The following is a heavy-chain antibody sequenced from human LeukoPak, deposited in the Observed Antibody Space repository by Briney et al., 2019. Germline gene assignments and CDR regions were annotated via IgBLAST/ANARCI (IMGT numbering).Heavy chain of an antibody. D-gene: IGHD6-13*01. CDR3: ARDRVERAAAGTRYYYYMDV. Sequence: GASVKVSCKASGYTFTSYYMHWVRQAPGQGLEWMGIINPSGGSTSYAQKFQGRVTMTRDMSTSTVYMELSSLRSEDTAVYYCARDRVERAAAGTRYYYYMDVWGKGTTVTVSS. V-gene: IGHV1-46*01. J-gene: IGHJ6*03. CDR2: INPSGGST. CDR1: GYTFTSYY.